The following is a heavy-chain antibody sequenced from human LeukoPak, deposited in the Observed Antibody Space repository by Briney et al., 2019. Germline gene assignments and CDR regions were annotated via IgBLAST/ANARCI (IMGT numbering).Heavy chain of an antibody. CDR1: GGSISSYY. CDR3: ARNVVRVAATLVFAY. CDR2: IYYSGST. J-gene: IGHJ4*02. V-gene: IGHV4-59*08. D-gene: IGHD2-15*01. Sequence: SETLSLTCTVSGGSISSYYWSWIRQPPGKGLEWIGYIYYSGSTNYNPSLKSRVTISVDTSKNQFSLKMSSVTAADTAVYYCARNVVRVAATLVFAYWGQGTLVTVSS.